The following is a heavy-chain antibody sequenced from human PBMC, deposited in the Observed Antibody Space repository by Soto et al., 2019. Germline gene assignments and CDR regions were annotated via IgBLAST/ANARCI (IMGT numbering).Heavy chain of an antibody. J-gene: IGHJ5*02. D-gene: IGHD6-13*01. CDR1: GGSFSGYY. Sequence: QVQLQQWGAGLLKPSETLSLTCDVYGGSFSGYYWTWIRQPPGKGLEWIGEINHSGSTPYNPSLKSRVTISVDTSNNQFSLRLTSVTAADTAVYYCARVKAAGWFDPWGQGTLVTVSS. V-gene: IGHV4-34*01. CDR3: ARVKAAGWFDP. CDR2: INHSGST.